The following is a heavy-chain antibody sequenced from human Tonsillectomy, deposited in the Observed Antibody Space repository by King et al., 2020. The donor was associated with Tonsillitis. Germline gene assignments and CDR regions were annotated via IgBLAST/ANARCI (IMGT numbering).Heavy chain of an antibody. D-gene: IGHD3-3*01. CDR3: AKELGPIDFWSGYYSRYFDY. Sequence: VQLVESGGGLVQPGRSLRLSCAASGFTFDDYAMHWVRQAPGKGLEWVSGISWNSGSIGYADSVKGRFTISRDNAKNSLYLQMNSLRAEDTALYYCAKELGPIDFWSGYYSRYFDYWGQGTLVTVSS. CDR1: GFTFDDYA. CDR2: ISWNSGSI. J-gene: IGHJ4*02. V-gene: IGHV3-9*01.